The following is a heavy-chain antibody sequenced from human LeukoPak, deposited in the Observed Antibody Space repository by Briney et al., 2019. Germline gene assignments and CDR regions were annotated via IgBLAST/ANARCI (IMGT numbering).Heavy chain of an antibody. V-gene: IGHV4-59*01. D-gene: IGHD1-26*01. J-gene: IGHJ4*02. CDR1: GGSISSYY. CDR3: ARMVGATKSFDY. Sequence: SETLSLTCTVSGGSISSYYRSWIRQPPGKGLEWIGYIYYSGSTNYNPSLKSRVTISVDTSKNQFSLKLSSVTAADTAVYYCARMVGATKSFDYWGQGTLVTVSS. CDR2: IYYSGST.